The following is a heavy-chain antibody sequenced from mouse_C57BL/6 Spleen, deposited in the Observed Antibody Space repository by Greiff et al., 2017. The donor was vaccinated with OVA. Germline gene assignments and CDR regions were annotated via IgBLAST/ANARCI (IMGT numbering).Heavy chain of an antibody. J-gene: IGHJ1*03. D-gene: IGHD1-1*01. CDR1: GFSLSTSGMG. Sequence: HVPLKASCPGILQSSQTLSLPCSFSGFSLSTSGMGFIWIRPPSGQGLECLAHIYWDDDKRYNPSLKRRHTISKDTYRNQVFLKINSVDTADTATYYCARRDYGSSPYWYCEVWGTGTTVTVSS. CDR2: IYWDDDK. V-gene: IGHV8-12*01. CDR3: ARRDYGSSPYWYCEV.